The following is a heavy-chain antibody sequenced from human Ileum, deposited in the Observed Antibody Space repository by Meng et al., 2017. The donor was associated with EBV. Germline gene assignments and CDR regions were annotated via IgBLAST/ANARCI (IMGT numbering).Heavy chain of an antibody. CDR1: GGFFIGYY. D-gene: IGHD3-22*01. Sequence: QLQLQQGCAGLVKPSETLLLPCAVDGGFFIGYYWSWIRQSPGKGLKWIGEINHSGSTNYNQSLKSRVTISVDTSKNQFSLKLTSVTAADTAVYYCAREARSSGYHPGIGPWGQGTLVTVSS. CDR2: INHSGST. CDR3: AREARSSGYHPGIGP. V-gene: IGHV4-34*02. J-gene: IGHJ5*02.